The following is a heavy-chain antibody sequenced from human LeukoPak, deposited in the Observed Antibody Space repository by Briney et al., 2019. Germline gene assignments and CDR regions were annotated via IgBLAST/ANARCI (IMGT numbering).Heavy chain of an antibody. CDR3: AREESSSSGYYFDY. J-gene: IGHJ4*02. Sequence: PGGSLRLSCAASGFTFSSYEMNWVRQAPGKGLEWVSSISSNSNIYYADSVKGRFTISRDNAKNSLYLQMKSLRAEDTAVYYCAREESSSSGYYFDYWGQGALVTVSS. CDR2: ISSNSNI. CDR1: GFTFSSYE. D-gene: IGHD6-6*01. V-gene: IGHV3-21*01.